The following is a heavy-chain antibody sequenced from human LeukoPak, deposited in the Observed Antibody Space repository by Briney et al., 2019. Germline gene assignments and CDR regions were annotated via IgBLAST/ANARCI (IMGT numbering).Heavy chain of an antibody. Sequence: GGSLRLSCTASGFTFGDYAMSWFRQAPGKGLEWVGFIRSEAYGGTTEYAASVKGRFTISRDDSKSIAYLQMNSLKTEDTAVYYCTNVIWSGSTPFDYWGQGTLVTVSS. CDR3: TNVIWSGSTPFDY. D-gene: IGHD3-3*01. V-gene: IGHV3-49*03. CDR2: IRSEAYGGTT. J-gene: IGHJ4*02. CDR1: GFTFGDYA.